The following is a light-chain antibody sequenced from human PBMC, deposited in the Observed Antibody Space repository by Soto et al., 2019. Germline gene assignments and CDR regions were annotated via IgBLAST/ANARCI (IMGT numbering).Light chain of an antibody. CDR2: GAS. J-gene: IGKJ5*01. Sequence: EIVLTQSPGTLSLSPGDRATLSCRASQSISSSYLAWYQQKPGHAPRLLIYGASIRPTGIPDRFSGSGSGTDFTLTISRLEAEDFAVYYCQQYGSSPFTFGPGTRVEIK. CDR1: QSISSSY. CDR3: QQYGSSPFT. V-gene: IGKV3-20*01.